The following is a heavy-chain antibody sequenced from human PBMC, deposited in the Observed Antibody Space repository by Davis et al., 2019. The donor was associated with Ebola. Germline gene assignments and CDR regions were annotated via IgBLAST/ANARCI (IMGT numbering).Heavy chain of an antibody. CDR2: EKEDGTSK. D-gene: IGHD3-10*01. V-gene: IGHV3-7*03. Sequence: GESLRLSCAVSGFTLSSYWMSWVRQAPGKGLEWVAHEKEDGTSKSYVDSVKGRFTISSDNAKNSLYLQINSLRAEDTAVYYCARNQLGVIGFDIWGQGTKVTVSS. CDR1: GFTLSSYW. CDR3: ARNQLGVIGFDI. J-gene: IGHJ3*02.